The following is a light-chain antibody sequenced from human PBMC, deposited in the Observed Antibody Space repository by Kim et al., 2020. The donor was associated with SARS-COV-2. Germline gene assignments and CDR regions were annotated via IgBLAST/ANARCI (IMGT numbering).Light chain of an antibody. Sequence: QSALTQPASVSGSPGQSITISCTGTSSDIGGYNYVSWYQLHPGKAPKLMIFEVTDRPSGVSNRFSGSKSGNTASLTISGLQAEDEADYYCSSYTSTSTLVLGGGTQLTVL. V-gene: IGLV2-14*01. CDR1: SSDIGGYNY. CDR3: SSYTSTSTLV. J-gene: IGLJ3*02. CDR2: EVT.